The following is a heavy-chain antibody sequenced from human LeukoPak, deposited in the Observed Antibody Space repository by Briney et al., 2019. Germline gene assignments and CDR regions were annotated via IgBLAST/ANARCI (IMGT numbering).Heavy chain of an antibody. D-gene: IGHD3-3*01. V-gene: IGHV4-39*01. J-gene: IGHJ4*02. CDR1: GGSLTSSNQY. Sequence: PSETLSLTCSVVGGSLTSSNQYWGWIRQPPGTGLEWIGSIYYSGRTYYNPSLKSRATISVDTSKNQFSLKLSSVTAADTAVYYCARVGFFGVVNKGPFGYWGQGTLVTVSS. CDR2: IYYSGRT. CDR3: ARVGFFGVVNKGPFGY.